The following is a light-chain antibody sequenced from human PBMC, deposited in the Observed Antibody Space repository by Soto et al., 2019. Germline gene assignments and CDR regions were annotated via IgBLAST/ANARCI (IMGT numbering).Light chain of an antibody. CDR1: QSVFHTSYNRNY. CDR2: WAS. CDR3: QQYRLAPYS. J-gene: IGKJ2*03. Sequence: DFVMTQSPDSLAVSLGERAAINCKSSQSVFHTSYNRNYLTWYQQKPGQPPKLLFYWASTRASGVPDRFSGSGSGTDFTLTISCLQPEDVAVYYCQQYRLAPYSFGQGTKLEIK. V-gene: IGKV4-1*01.